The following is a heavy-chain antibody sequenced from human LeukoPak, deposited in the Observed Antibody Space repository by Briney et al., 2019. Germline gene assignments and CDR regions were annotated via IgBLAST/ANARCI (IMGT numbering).Heavy chain of an antibody. CDR3: AKDHSKLGMDWYFDL. V-gene: IGHV3-23*01. CDR2: ISGSGGST. J-gene: IGHJ2*01. CDR1: GFTFSSYA. Sequence: GGSLRLSCAASGFTFSSYAMSWVRQAPGKGLEWVSAISGSGGSTYYADPVKGRFTVSRDNSKNTLYVQMNSLRAEDTAVYYCAKDHSKLGMDWYFDLWGRGTLVTVSS. D-gene: IGHD2-15*01.